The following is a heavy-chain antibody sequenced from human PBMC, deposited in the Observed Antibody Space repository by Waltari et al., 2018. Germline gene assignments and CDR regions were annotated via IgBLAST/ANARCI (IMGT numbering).Heavy chain of an antibody. CDR3: AYSSSQGWFDP. J-gene: IGHJ5*02. V-gene: IGHV4-39*07. D-gene: IGHD6-13*01. CDR2: IYYSGST. Sequence: QLQLQESGPGLVKPSETLSLTCPVSGGSISSSSYYWGWIRQPPGKGLEWIGSIYYSGSTYYNPSLKSRVTISVDTSKNQFSLKLSSVTAADTAVYYCAYSSSQGWFDPWGQGTLVTVSS. CDR1: GGSISSSSYY.